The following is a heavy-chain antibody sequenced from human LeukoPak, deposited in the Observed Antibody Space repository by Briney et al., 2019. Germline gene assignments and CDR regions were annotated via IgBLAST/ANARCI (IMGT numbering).Heavy chain of an antibody. V-gene: IGHV3-23*01. CDR2: VNRGGAT. CDR3: ATDGGDVSLNY. J-gene: IGHJ4*02. Sequence: PGGSRRLSCVGSGFTFNTYALTWVRQAPGKGLEWLSLVNRGGATYYADSVRGRFTISRDNSKNTPYLQMSSLRAEDTAVYFCATDGGDVSLNYWGQGSLVTVSS. D-gene: IGHD2-21*02. CDR1: GFTFNTYA.